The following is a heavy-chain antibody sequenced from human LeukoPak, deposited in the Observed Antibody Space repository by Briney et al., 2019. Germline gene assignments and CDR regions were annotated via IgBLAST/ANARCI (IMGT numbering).Heavy chain of an antibody. D-gene: IGHD6-6*01. CDR3: ATALSLAMY. Sequence: GGSLRLSCAASGFTFNTYGMAWIRQAPGKGLDWVSDAGARGDTTHYADSVTGRFTISRDNSKSMLYLQMSNLRAEDTAIYYCATALSLAMYWGQGTLVTVSS. V-gene: IGHV3-23*01. J-gene: IGHJ4*02. CDR2: AGARGDTT. CDR1: GFTFNTYG.